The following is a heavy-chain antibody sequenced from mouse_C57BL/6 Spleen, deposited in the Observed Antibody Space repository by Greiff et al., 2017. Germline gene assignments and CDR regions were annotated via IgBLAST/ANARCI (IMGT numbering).Heavy chain of an antibody. CDR3: AREGSFAY. V-gene: IGHV14-2*01. J-gene: IGHJ3*01. Sequence: EVQLQQSGAELVKPGASVKLSCTASGFNIKAYSMHWVKQRTEQRLEWIGRMDPEDGETKYAPKFQGKATITADSSSNTAYLNASSLTSEYTAVYYCAREGSFAYWGQGTLVTVSA. CDR1: GFNIKAYS. CDR2: MDPEDGET.